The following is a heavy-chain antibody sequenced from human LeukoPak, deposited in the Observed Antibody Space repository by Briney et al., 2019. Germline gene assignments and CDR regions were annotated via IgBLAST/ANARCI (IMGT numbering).Heavy chain of an antibody. CDR3: ARQREMATLFDY. CDR1: GGSISSYY. CDR2: IYYSGST. D-gene: IGHD5-24*01. Sequence: SETLSLTCTVSGGSISSYYWSWIRQPPGKGLEWIGYIYYSGSTDYNPSLKSRVTISVDTSKNQFSLKLSSVTAADTAVYYCARQREMATLFDYWGQGTLVTVSS. V-gene: IGHV4-59*08. J-gene: IGHJ4*02.